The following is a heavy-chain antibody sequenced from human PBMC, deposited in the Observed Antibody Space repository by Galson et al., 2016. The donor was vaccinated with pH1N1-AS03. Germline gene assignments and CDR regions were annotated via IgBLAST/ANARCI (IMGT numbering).Heavy chain of an antibody. V-gene: IGHV2-5*01. D-gene: IGHD5-12*01. CDR3: AHSVGYTYLYYFDS. J-gene: IGHJ4*02. Sequence: PALVKPTQTLTLTCAFSGFSLKNSGVGVDWIRQPPGKALEWLGHIYWHDDPRYNPSLKNRLTITTDVSKNQVVLTLTEINSTDTATYYCAHSVGYTYLYYFDSWGQGTLVTVSS. CDR2: IYWHDDP. CDR1: GFSLKNSGVG.